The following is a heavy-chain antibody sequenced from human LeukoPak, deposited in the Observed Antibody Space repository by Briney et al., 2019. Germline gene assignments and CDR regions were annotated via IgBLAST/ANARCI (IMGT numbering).Heavy chain of an antibody. V-gene: IGHV4-34*01. CDR3: AGVWFGELSGYYYYGMDV. D-gene: IGHD3-10*01. CDR2: INHSGST. J-gene: IGHJ6*02. Sequence: SETLSLTCSVSGGSISSYYWSWIRQPPGKGLEWIGEINHSGSTNYNPSLKSRVTISVDTSKNQFSLKLSSVTAADTAVYYCAGVWFGELSGYYYYGMDVWGQGTTVTVSS. CDR1: GGSISSYY.